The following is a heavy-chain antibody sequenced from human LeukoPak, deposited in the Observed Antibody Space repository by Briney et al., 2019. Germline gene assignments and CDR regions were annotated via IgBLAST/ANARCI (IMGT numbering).Heavy chain of an antibody. CDR3: ARYSNYDSSGYYPTNPFDY. CDR2: IYYSGSN. V-gene: IGHV4-59*11. Sequence: SETLSLTCTVSGGSISSHYWSWIRQPPGKGLEWIGYIYYSGSNNYNPSLKSRVTISVDTSKNQFSLKLSSVTAADTAVYYCARYSNYDSSGYYPTNPFDYWGQGTLVTVSS. CDR1: GGSISSHY. J-gene: IGHJ4*02. D-gene: IGHD3-22*01.